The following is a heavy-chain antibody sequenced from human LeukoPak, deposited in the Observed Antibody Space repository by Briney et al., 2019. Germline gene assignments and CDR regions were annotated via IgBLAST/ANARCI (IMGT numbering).Heavy chain of an antibody. CDR2: ISSSGSTI. CDR3: AREGQQLVLDY. CDR1: GFTFSDYY. Sequence: PGGSLRLSCAVSGFTFSDYYMSWIRQAPGKGLEWVSYISSSGSTIYYADSVKGRFTIYRNNAKNTVYLQMNSLRAEDTAVYYCAREGQQLVLDYWGQGTLVTVSS. D-gene: IGHD6-13*01. J-gene: IGHJ4*02. V-gene: IGHV3-11*04.